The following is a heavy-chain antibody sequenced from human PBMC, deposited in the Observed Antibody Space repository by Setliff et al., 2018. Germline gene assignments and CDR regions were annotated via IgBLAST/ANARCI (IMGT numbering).Heavy chain of an antibody. CDR1: GYTFTSYG. D-gene: IGHD4-17*01. Sequence: ASVKVSCKASGYTFTSYGISWVRQAPGQGLEWMGWISAYNGNTNYAQKLQGRVTMTTDTSTSTAYMELRSLRSDDTAVYYCARESNGDYIPYYYYYYMDVWGKGTTVTVSS. CDR3: ARESNGDYIPYYYYYYMDV. J-gene: IGHJ6*03. V-gene: IGHV1-18*01. CDR2: ISAYNGNT.